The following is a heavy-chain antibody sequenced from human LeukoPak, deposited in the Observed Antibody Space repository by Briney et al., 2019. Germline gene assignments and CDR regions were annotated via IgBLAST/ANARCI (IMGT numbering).Heavy chain of an antibody. CDR3: ARDQWLVGYYYYYYMDV. V-gene: IGHV3-30*02. CDR2: TRYDGSIK. D-gene: IGHD6-19*01. J-gene: IGHJ6*03. CDR1: GFTFSSYG. Sequence: PGGSLRLSCAASGFTFSSYGMSWVRQAPGKGLEWVAFTRYDGSIKYYADSVQGRFTISRDNSKNTLYLQMNSLRAEDTAVYYCARDQWLVGYYYYYYMDVWGKGTTVTVSS.